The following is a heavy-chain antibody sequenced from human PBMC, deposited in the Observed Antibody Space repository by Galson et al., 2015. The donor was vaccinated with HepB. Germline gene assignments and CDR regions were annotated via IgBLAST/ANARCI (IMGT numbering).Heavy chain of an antibody. CDR2: ISSSSSYI. V-gene: IGHV3-21*01. CDR3: ARELVVIGLFDAFDI. Sequence: SLRLSCAASGFTFSSYSMNWVRQAPGKGLEWVSSISSSSSYIYYAGSVKGRFTISRDNAKNSLYLQMNSLRAEDTAVYYCARELVVIGLFDAFDIWGQGTMVTVSS. D-gene: IGHD3-22*01. CDR1: GFTFSSYS. J-gene: IGHJ3*02.